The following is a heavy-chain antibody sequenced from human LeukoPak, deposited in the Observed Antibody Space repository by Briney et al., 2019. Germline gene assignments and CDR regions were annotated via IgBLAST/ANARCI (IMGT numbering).Heavy chain of an antibody. CDR3: AKEWGHYDILTGYLN. Sequence: GRSLRLSCAAFGFTFSSYGMHWVRQAPGKGLEWVAVISYDGSNKYYADSVKGRSTISRDNSKNTLYLQMNSLRAEDTAVYYCAKEWGHYDILTGYLNWGQGTLVTVSS. CDR1: GFTFSSYG. D-gene: IGHD3-9*01. V-gene: IGHV3-30*18. CDR2: ISYDGSNK. J-gene: IGHJ4*02.